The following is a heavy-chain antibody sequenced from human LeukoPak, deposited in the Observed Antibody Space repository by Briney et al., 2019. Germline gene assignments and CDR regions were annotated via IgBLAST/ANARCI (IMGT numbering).Heavy chain of an antibody. Sequence: SGGSLRLSCAASGFTFSSYSMNWVRQAPGKGLEWVSSISSSSSYIYYADSVKGRFTISRDNAKDSLYLQMNSLRAEDTAVYYCAKGLSGWYDYWGQGTLVTVSS. CDR3: AKGLSGWYDY. CDR1: GFTFSSYS. CDR2: ISSSSSYI. V-gene: IGHV3-21*04. J-gene: IGHJ4*02. D-gene: IGHD6-19*01.